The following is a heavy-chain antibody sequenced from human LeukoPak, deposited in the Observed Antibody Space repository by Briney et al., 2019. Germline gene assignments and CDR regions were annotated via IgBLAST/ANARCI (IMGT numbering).Heavy chain of an antibody. D-gene: IGHD3-10*01. CDR3: AKDRNAITMVRGVITGTFDY. CDR1: GFTFSSYA. Sequence: PGGSLRLSCAASGFTFSSYAMSWVRQAPGKGLEWVSAISGSGGSTYYADSVKGRFTISRDNSKNTLYLQMNSLRAEDTAVYYCAKDRNAITMVRGVITGTFDYWGQGTLVTVSS. CDR2: ISGSGGST. V-gene: IGHV3-23*01. J-gene: IGHJ4*02.